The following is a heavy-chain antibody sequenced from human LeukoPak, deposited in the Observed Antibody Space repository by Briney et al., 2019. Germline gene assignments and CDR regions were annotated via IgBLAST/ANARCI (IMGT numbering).Heavy chain of an antibody. J-gene: IGHJ4*02. CDR2: IKQDGSEK. V-gene: IGHV3-7*03. D-gene: IGHD6-19*01. Sequence: GGSLRLSCAASGFTFGSYWMSWVRQAPGKGLEWVANIKQDGSEKYYVDSVKGRFTISRDNAKNSLYLQMNSLRAEDTALYYCAKGIVAVADRVDYWGQGTLVTVSS. CDR3: AKGIVAVADRVDY. CDR1: GFTFGSYW.